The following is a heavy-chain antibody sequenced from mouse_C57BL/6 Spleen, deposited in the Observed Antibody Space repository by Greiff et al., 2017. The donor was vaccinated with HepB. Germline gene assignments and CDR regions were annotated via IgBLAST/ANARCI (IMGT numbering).Heavy chain of an antibody. J-gene: IGHJ2*01. Sequence: EVQLQQSGPELVKPGASVKISCKASGYSFTGYYMNWVKQSPEKSLEWIGEINPSTGGTTYNQKFKAKATLTVDKSSSTAYMQLKSRTSEDSAVYYCARSGDGPYYFDYWGQGTTLTVSS. CDR3: ARSGDGPYYFDY. CDR1: GYSFTGYY. CDR2: INPSTGGT. D-gene: IGHD2-3*01. V-gene: IGHV1-42*01.